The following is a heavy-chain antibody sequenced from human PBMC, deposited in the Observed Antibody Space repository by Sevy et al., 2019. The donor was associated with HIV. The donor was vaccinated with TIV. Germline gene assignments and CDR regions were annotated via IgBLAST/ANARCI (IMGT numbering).Heavy chain of an antibody. J-gene: IGHJ1*01. CDR3: AKDGLYGGDFEYFQD. D-gene: IGHD2-21*02. Sequence: GGSLRLSCAASRFSFSSYAMGWVRQAPGKGLEWVSSMTGSGGTIYYGDSVKGRFTISRDNSKNTLYLQMNSLRAEDTAVYYCAKDGLYGGDFEYFQDWGQGTLVTVSS. CDR2: MTGSGGTI. V-gene: IGHV3-23*01. CDR1: RFSFSSYA.